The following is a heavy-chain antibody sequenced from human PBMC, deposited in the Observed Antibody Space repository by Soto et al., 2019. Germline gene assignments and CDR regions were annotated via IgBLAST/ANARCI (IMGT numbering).Heavy chain of an antibody. CDR1: GFTFSSYW. V-gene: IGHV3-74*01. Sequence: EVQLVESGGGLVQPGGSLRLSCAASGFTFSSYWMHWVRQAPGEGLVWVSRINSDGTTTSYADSVKGRFTISRDNAKNTVYLQMNSLRAEDTAVYYCARVLRGSWNWFDPWGQGTLVTVSS. D-gene: IGHD6-13*01. CDR3: ARVLRGSWNWFDP. CDR2: INSDGTTT. J-gene: IGHJ5*02.